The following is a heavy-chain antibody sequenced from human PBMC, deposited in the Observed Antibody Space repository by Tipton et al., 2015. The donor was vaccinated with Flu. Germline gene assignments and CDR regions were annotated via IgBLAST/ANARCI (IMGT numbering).Heavy chain of an antibody. V-gene: IGHV3-23*01. CDR2: ISGGGAIT. D-gene: IGHD6-19*01. CDR3: AKVIPELVAGLDY. Sequence: GSLRLSCEASGFTFSRYAMSWVRQAPGKGLEWVSGISGGGAITYFADSVKGRFTISRDNSKNTLVLQMNSLRADDTAVYYCAKVIPELVAGLDYWGQGTLVTVSS. CDR1: GFTFSRYA. J-gene: IGHJ4*02.